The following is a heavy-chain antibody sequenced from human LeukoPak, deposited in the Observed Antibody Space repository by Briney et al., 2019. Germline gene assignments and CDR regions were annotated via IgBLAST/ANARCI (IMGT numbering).Heavy chain of an antibody. CDR3: AELGITMIGGV. Sequence: GGSLRLSCAASGFTFSSYAMTWVRQAPGKGLEWVAVISYDGSNKYYADSVKGRITISRDNAKNSLYLQMNSLRAEDTAVYYCAELGITMIGGVWGKGTTVTISS. CDR2: ISYDGSNK. D-gene: IGHD3-10*02. CDR1: GFTFSSYA. V-gene: IGHV3-30*04. J-gene: IGHJ6*04.